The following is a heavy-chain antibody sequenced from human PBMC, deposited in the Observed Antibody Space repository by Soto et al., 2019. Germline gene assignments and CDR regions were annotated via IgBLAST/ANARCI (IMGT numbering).Heavy chain of an antibody. V-gene: IGHV1-46*01. J-gene: IGHJ5*02. CDR3: AREQEYCSSTSCYANWFDP. CDR2: INPSGGST. D-gene: IGHD2-2*01. CDR1: GYTFTSYY. Sequence: QVQLVQSGAEVKKPGASVKVSCKASGYTFTSYYMHWVRQAPGQGLEWMGIINPSGGSTSYAQKFQGRVTMTRDTSTNTVYMELSSLRSEDTAVYYCAREQEYCSSTSCYANWFDPWGQGTLVTVS.